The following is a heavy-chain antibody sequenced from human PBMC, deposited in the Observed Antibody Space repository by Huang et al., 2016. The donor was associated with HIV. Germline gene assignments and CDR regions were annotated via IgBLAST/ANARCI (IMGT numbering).Heavy chain of an antibody. J-gene: IGHJ6*02. D-gene: IGHD5-18*01. CDR2: IIHIFKTT. CDR1: GGTFSTFG. V-gene: IGHV1-69*01. CDR3: ARPSDAAMIRDYYYPMDV. Sequence: QVQLVQSEAEVKKPGSSVKVSCKASGGTFSTFGLSWVRQASGRGLEWMAGIIHIFKTTYSEQKFQGRVTLTADESTNTASMELNSLTFEDTAVYYCARPSDAAMIRDYYYPMDVWGQGTTVTVS.